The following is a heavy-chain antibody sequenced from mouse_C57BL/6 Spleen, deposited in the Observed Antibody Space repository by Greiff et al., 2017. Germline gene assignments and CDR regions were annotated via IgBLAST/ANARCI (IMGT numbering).Heavy chain of an antibody. V-gene: IGHV14-2*01. CDR3: ARGFIYYGSSYREGYFDV. D-gene: IGHD1-1*01. J-gene: IGHJ1*03. CDR1: GFNIKDYY. CDR2: IDPEDGET. Sequence: EVMLVESGAELVKPGASVKLSCTASGFNIKDYYMHWVKQRTEQGLEWIGRIDPEDGETKYAPKFPGKATITADTSSNTAYLQLSSLTSEDTAVYYGARGFIYYGSSYREGYFDVWGTGTTVTVSS.